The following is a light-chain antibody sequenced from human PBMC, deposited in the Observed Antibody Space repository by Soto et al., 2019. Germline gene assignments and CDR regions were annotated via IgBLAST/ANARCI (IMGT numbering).Light chain of an antibody. CDR2: WAS. V-gene: IGKV4-1*01. J-gene: IGKJ1*01. Sequence: VVNQCRDPLTVSLGERATINCKSSQSVLYSSNNKNYLAWYQQKPGQPPKLLIYWASTRESGVPDRFSGSGSGTDFTLTISSLQAEDVAVYYCQQYYRTPWTFGQGTKVDIK. CDR3: QQYYRTPWT. CDR1: QSVLYSSNNKNY.